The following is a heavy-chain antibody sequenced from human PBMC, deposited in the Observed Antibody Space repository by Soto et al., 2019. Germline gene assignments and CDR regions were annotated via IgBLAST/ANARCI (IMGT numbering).Heavy chain of an antibody. J-gene: IGHJ6*02. Sequence: PGGSLRLSCEGSGFTFRSYWMHWVRQAPGKGLVWVSRINSDGSSRNYADSVKGRFTFSRDNAKNTLYLQMNSLTAEDTGVYYCARGGFGTTYYSAFDVWGQGTTVTVSS. CDR3: ARGGFGTTYYSAFDV. CDR2: INSDGSSR. V-gene: IGHV3-74*01. D-gene: IGHD3-10*01. CDR1: GFTFRSYW.